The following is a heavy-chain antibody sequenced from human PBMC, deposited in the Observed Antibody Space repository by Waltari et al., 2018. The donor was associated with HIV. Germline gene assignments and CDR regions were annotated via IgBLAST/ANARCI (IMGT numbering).Heavy chain of an antibody. CDR1: AFTFTTYT. V-gene: IGHV3-23*01. CDR3: AKTRGYCSGGSCYGDY. CDR2: ISGSGDNT. J-gene: IGHJ4*02. Sequence: DVQLLKSGGGLVKPGGSLSLSCAAPAFTFTTYTITCARRAPGKGLEWVSSISGSGDNTYYADSVKGRFTISRDNSKNTLSLQMNSLRAEDTAFYYCAKTRGYCSGGSCYGDYWGQGALVTVSS. D-gene: IGHD2-15*01.